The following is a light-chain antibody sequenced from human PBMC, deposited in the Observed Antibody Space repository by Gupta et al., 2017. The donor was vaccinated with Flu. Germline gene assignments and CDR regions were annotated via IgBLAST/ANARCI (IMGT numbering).Light chain of an antibody. V-gene: IGLV1-47*01. CDR2: KNN. Sequence: SLLTQPPSASGPPGPRVTISCFGRNSTIGSNDVYWYQQFPGTAPKLLIHKNNQRPAGVPDRLSGSKSGTSASLAISGLRSEDEADYYCVVWDDSLSARVFGGGTKLTVL. CDR3: VVWDDSLSARV. J-gene: IGLJ3*02. CDR1: NSTIGSND.